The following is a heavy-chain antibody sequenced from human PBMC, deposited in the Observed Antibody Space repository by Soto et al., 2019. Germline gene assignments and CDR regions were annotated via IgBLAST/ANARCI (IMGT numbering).Heavy chain of an antibody. CDR1: GGTFSSYA. V-gene: IGHV1-69*01. CDR3: ASGGTVTTNYYYYGMDV. D-gene: IGHD4-17*01. CDR2: IIPIFGTA. J-gene: IGHJ6*02. Sequence: QVQLVQSGAEVKKPGSSVKVSCKASGGTFSSYAISWVRQAPGQGLEWMGGIIPIFGTANYAQKFQGRVTITADESTSTAYMELSSLRSEDTAVYYCASGGTVTTNYYYYGMDVWGQGTMVTVSS.